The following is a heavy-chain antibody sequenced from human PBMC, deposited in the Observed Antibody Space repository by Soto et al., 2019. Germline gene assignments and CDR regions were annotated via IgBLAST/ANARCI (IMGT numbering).Heavy chain of an antibody. Sequence: PGGSLRLSCAASGFTLSIFYISWVRQAPGKGLEWLGNIKGDGSDAHYVDSVKGRFAISRDHPGNSIYLQMNNLRAEDTAMYYCARDPVTSDWGQGTLVTVSS. V-gene: IGHV3-7*03. CDR3: ARDPVTSD. J-gene: IGHJ4*02. CDR2: IKGDGSDA. CDR1: GFTLSIFY.